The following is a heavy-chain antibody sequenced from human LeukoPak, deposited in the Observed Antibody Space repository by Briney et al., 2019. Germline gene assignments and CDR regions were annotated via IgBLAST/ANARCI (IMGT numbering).Heavy chain of an antibody. CDR1: GFTFSSYG. Sequence: GGSLRLSCAASGFTFSSYGMHWVRQAPGKGLEWVAVIWYDGSNKYYADSVKGRFTISRDNSKNTLYLQMNSLRHEDTAVYYCAKGTSGWYNFDYWGQGTLVTVSS. V-gene: IGHV3-33*06. CDR3: AKGTSGWYNFDY. J-gene: IGHJ4*02. CDR2: IWYDGSNK. D-gene: IGHD6-19*01.